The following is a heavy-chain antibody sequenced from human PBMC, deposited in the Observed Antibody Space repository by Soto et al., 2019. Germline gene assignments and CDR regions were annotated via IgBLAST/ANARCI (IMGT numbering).Heavy chain of an antibody. Sequence: ASVKVSCKASGYTVTGYYMHWVRQAPGQGLEWMGWINPNSGGTNYAQKFQGWVTMTRDTSISTAYMELSRLRSDDTAVYYCARDQSEYSSSAYYYGMDVWGQGTTVTVS. CDR1: GYTVTGYY. D-gene: IGHD6-6*01. CDR2: INPNSGGT. V-gene: IGHV1-2*04. J-gene: IGHJ6*02. CDR3: ARDQSEYSSSAYYYGMDV.